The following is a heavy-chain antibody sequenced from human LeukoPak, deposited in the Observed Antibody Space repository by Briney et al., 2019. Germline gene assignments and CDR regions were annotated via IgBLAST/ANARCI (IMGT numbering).Heavy chain of an antibody. D-gene: IGHD1-7*01. V-gene: IGHV3-30-3*01. CDR2: ISYDGSNK. J-gene: IGHJ5*02. Sequence: GGSLRLSCAASGFTFSSYAMHWVRQAPSKGLEWVAVISYDGSNKYYADSVKGRFTISRDNSKNTLYLQMNSLRAEDTAVYYCARAHNNWNYENWFDPWGQGTLVTVSS. CDR3: ARAHNNWNYENWFDP. CDR1: GFTFSSYA.